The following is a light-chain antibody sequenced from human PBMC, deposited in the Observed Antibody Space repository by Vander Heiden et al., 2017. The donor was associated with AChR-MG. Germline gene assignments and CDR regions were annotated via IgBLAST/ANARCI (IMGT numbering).Light chain of an antibody. CDR3: VPYGSSGIV. J-gene: IGLJ2*01. CDR2: NTN. CDR1: SGSAANGYY. Sequence: HTVVPQEPSLSVSPGGPVTRSCGFTSGSAANGYYPSWYQQAPGQAPRTLIYNTNPRCSWVPDRFSGSSIGNKAALTITGAQAEDECDYCCVPYGSSGIVFGGGTKLTFL. V-gene: IGLV8-61*01.